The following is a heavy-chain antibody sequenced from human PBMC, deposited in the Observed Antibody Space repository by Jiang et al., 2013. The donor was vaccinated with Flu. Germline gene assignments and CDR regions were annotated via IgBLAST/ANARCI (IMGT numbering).Heavy chain of an antibody. Sequence: APGLVKPSQTLSLSCTVSDGSISSGGYYWSWIRLPAGKGLEWIGRIHTRGNTNYNPSLKSRVTISLDTSRNQFSLNLYSVTAADTAVYYCARYSGSVGYFDYWGQGTVVTVSS. V-gene: IGHV4-61*02. CDR1: DGSISSGGYY. D-gene: IGHD1-26*01. J-gene: IGHJ4*02. CDR3: ARYSGSVGYFDY. CDR2: IHTRGNT.